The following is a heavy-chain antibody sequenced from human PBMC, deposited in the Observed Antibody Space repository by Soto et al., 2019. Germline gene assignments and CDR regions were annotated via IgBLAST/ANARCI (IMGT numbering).Heavy chain of an antibody. CDR1: GGTFSNYA. Sequence: SVKVSCKASGGTFSNYAISWVRQAPGQGLEWMGGIIPIFGTANYAQKFQGRVTITADESTSTAYMELSSLRSEDTAVYDCARGTIFGTSNWFDPWGQGTLVTVSS. D-gene: IGHD3-3*01. CDR2: IIPIFGTA. J-gene: IGHJ5*02. V-gene: IGHV1-69*13. CDR3: ARGTIFGTSNWFDP.